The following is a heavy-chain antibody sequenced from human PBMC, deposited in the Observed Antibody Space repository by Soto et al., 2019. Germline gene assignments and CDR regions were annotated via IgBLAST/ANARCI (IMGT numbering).Heavy chain of an antibody. V-gene: IGHV1-8*01. D-gene: IGHD6-6*01. CDR3: ARGEYSSSSMGDYYYYGMDV. J-gene: IGHJ6*02. CDR1: GYTFTSYD. Sequence: QVQLVQSGAEVKKPGASVKVSCKASGYTFTSYDINWVRQATGQGLEWMGWMNPNSGNTGYAQKFQGRVTMTRNTSIGTAYMELSSLRSEETAVYYCARGEYSSSSMGDYYYYGMDVWGQGTTVTVSS. CDR2: MNPNSGNT.